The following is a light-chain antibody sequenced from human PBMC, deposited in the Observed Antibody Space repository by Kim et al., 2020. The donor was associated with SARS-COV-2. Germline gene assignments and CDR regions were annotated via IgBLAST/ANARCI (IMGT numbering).Light chain of an antibody. CDR2: YDS. CDR3: QVWDSSSDHRV. V-gene: IGLV3-21*04. CDR1: NIGSKS. Sequence: SYELTQPPSVSVAPGKTARITCGGNNIGSKSVHWCQQKPGQAPVLVIYYDSDRPSGIPERFSGSNSGNTATLTISRVEAGDEADYYCQVWDSSSDHRVFGGGTQLNVL. J-gene: IGLJ3*02.